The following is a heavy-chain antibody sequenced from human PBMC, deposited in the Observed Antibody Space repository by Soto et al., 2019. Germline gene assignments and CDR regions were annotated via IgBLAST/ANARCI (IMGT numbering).Heavy chain of an antibody. CDR3: AHIPNYYQYDWFDP. CDR2: IYWDDDK. Sequence: QITLKESGPTLVKPTQTLTLTCTFSGFSLTTRGVGVGWIRQPPGKALECLALIYWDDDKRYSPSLQSRLSISKSTXXNQVVLTMTNMDPVDTATYYCAHIPNYYQYDWFDPWGQGTLVSVSS. CDR1: GFSLTTRGVG. D-gene: IGHD3-16*01. V-gene: IGHV2-5*02. J-gene: IGHJ5*02.